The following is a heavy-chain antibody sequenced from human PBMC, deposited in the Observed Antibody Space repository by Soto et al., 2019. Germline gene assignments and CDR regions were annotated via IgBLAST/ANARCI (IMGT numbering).Heavy chain of an antibody. V-gene: IGHV2-5*02. CDR2: IYWDDDK. D-gene: IGHD4-17*01. CDR1: GFSLTTTGVG. CDR3: THKYRDFAMGY. J-gene: IGHJ4*02. Sequence: QITLKESGPTLVKPTQTLTLTCTFSGFSLTTTGVGVGWVRQPPGKALEWLALIYWDDDKRYSPSLKSRLTLTKDTSRSQVVLTMTTVHPVDTAPYHCTHKYRDFAMGYWGQGTLVTVSS.